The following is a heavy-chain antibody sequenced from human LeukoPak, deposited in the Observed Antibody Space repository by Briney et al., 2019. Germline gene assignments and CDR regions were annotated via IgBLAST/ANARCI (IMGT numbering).Heavy chain of an antibody. CDR2: IYYSGST. Sequence: SETLSLTCTVSGGSFSSSSYYWGWIRQPPGKGLEWIGSIYYSGSTYYNPSLKSRVTISVDTSKNQFSLKLSSVTAADTAVYYCATLWSGYYFYFDYWGQGTLVTVSS. CDR1: GGSFSSSSYY. CDR3: ATLWSGYYFYFDY. V-gene: IGHV4-39*07. J-gene: IGHJ4*02. D-gene: IGHD3-3*01.